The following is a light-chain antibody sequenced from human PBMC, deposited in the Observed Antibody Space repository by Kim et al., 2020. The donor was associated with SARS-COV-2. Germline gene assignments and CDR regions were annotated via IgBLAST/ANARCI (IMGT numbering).Light chain of an antibody. J-gene: IGLJ3*02. Sequence: LTQPASVSGSPGQSLTISCTGTSSDVGGYNYVSWYQQHPGKAPKFMIYDVSKRPSGVSNRFSGSKSGNTASLTISGLQAEDEADYYCSSYTSSSTWVFGGGTQLTVL. V-gene: IGLV2-14*01. CDR3: SSYTSSSTWV. CDR2: DVS. CDR1: SSDVGGYNY.